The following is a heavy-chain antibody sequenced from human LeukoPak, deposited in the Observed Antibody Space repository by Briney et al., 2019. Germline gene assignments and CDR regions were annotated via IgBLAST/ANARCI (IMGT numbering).Heavy chain of an antibody. D-gene: IGHD6-13*01. Sequence: ASVKVSCKASGYTFTGYYMHWVRQAPGQGLEWMGWINPNSGGTNYAQKFQGRVTMTRDTSISTAYMELSRLRSDGTAVYYCARGGAAPTRLHYYYGMDVWGQGTKVTVSS. V-gene: IGHV1-2*02. J-gene: IGHJ6*02. CDR1: GYTFTGYY. CDR3: ARGGAAPTRLHYYYGMDV. CDR2: INPNSGGT.